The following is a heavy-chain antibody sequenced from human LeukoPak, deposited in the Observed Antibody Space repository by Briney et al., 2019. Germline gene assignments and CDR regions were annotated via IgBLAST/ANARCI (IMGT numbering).Heavy chain of an antibody. CDR2: IYYSGST. V-gene: IGHV4-59*01. J-gene: IGHJ3*02. Sequence: SETLSLTCTVSGGSISSYYCSWIGQPPGKGLEWIGYIYYSGSTNYNPSLKSRVTISVDTSKNQFSLKLSSVTAADTAVYYCARDLTALLYYDFWSGYPDAAFDIWGQGTMVTVSS. CDR3: ARDLTALLYYDFWSGYPDAAFDI. D-gene: IGHD3-3*01. CDR1: GGSISSYY.